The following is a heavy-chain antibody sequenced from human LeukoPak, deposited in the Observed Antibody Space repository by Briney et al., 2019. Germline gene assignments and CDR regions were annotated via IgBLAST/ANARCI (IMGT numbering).Heavy chain of an antibody. Sequence: GGSLRLSCAASGFTFSSYGMHWVRQAPGKGLEWVAFIRYDGSNKYYADSVKGRFTISRDNSKNTLYLQMNSLRAEDTAVYYCAKDYRYYDSLPNVGADAFDIWGQGTMVTVSS. V-gene: IGHV3-30*02. CDR2: IRYDGSNK. D-gene: IGHD3-22*01. CDR3: AKDYRYYDSLPNVGADAFDI. J-gene: IGHJ3*02. CDR1: GFTFSSYG.